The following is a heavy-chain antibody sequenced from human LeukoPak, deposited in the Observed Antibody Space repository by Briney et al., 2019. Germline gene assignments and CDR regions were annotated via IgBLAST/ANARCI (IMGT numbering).Heavy chain of an antibody. CDR3: ARGLQGMATIVDAFDI. CDR2: VIPIFGTT. J-gene: IGHJ3*02. V-gene: IGHV1-69*13. D-gene: IGHD5-24*01. CDR1: GGTFNTYT. Sequence: SVKVSCKASGGTFNTYTISWVRQAPGQGLEWMGGVIPIFGTTKYAQKFQGRVTITADEPTTTAYMELSSLTSEDTAVYYCARGLQGMATIVDAFDIWGQGTKGTVSS.